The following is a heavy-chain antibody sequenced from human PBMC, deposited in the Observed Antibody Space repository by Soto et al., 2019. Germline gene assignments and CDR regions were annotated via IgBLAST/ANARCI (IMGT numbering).Heavy chain of an antibody. V-gene: IGHV3-30*18. CDR3: EKGLLATRD. CDR1: GFTFSSYG. D-gene: IGHD3-3*02. J-gene: IGHJ4*02. Sequence: GWSLRLSCAASGFTFSSYGMHWVRQAPGKGLEWVAVISYDGSNKYYADSVKGRFTISRDNSKNTLYLQMNSLRAEDTAVYYCEKGLLATRDWGKATLV. CDR2: ISYDGSNK.